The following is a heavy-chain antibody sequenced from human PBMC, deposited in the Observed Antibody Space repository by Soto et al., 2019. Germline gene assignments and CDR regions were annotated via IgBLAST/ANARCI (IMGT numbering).Heavy chain of an antibody. CDR2: INPNSGGT. CDR1: GYTFTGYY. CDR3: ARVGMESESHYYGMDV. V-gene: IGHV1-2*04. Sequence: QVQLVQSGAEVKKPGASVKVSCKASGYTFTGYYMHWVRQAPGQGLEWMGWINPNSGGTNYAQKFQGWVTMTRDTSISTAYMELSRLRSDDTAVYYCARVGMESESHYYGMDVWGQGTTVTVSS. J-gene: IGHJ6*02. D-gene: IGHD3-3*01.